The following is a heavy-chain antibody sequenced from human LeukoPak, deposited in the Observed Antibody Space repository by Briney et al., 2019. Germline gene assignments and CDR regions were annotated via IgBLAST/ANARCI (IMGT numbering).Heavy chain of an antibody. J-gene: IGHJ5*02. CDR3: ARKMVGPAGGWFDP. CDR1: GYSLTNYW. Sequence: GESLKISCKASGYSLTNYWIVWVRQMPGKGLEWMGIIYPGDSDTRYSPSFQGQVTISADKSISTAYLQWSSLKASDTAMYYCARKMVGPAGGWFDPWGQGTLVTVSS. D-gene: IGHD2-15*01. CDR2: IYPGDSDT. V-gene: IGHV5-51*01.